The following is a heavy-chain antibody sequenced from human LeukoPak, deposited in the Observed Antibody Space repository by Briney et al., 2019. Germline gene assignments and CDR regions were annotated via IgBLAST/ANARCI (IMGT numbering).Heavy chain of an antibody. CDR2: IYYSGST. CDR3: ARLLGDFWSGYQTIRYYFDY. J-gene: IGHJ4*02. V-gene: IGHV4-39*01. CDR1: GGSISSSSYY. Sequence: PSETLSPTCTVSGGSISSSSYYWGWIRQPPGKGWEWIGSIYYSGSTYYNPSLKSRVTISVDTSKNQFSLKLSSVTAADTAVYYCARLLGDFWSGYQTIRYYFDYWGQGTLVTVSS. D-gene: IGHD3-3*01.